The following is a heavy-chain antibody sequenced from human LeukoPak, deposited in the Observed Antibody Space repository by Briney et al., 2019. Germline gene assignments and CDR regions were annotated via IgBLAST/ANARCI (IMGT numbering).Heavy chain of an antibody. J-gene: IGHJ4*02. CDR2: ISSRNSYI. CDR1: GFTFSSYS. D-gene: IGHD5/OR15-5a*01. CDR3: AGVVSSSWYVDY. Sequence: GGSLRLSCAASGFTFSSYSMNWVRQAPGQGLEWVASISSRNSYIYYADSVKGRFTISRDNAKNSLYLQMSSRRGEDTDVHYCAGVVSSSWYVDYWGQGTLVTVSS. V-gene: IGHV3-21*01.